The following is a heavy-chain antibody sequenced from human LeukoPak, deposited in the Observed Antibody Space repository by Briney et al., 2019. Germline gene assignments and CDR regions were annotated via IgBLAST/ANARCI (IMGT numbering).Heavy chain of an antibody. V-gene: IGHV1-69*05. Sequence: SVKVSCRASGGTLSSYAISWVRQAPGQGLEWMGRIIPIFGTANYAQKFQGRVTITTDESTSTAYMELSSLRSEDTAVYYCARGLGDDILTGYYNLDYWGQGTLVTVSS. CDR2: IIPIFGTA. D-gene: IGHD3-9*01. CDR1: GGTLSSYA. J-gene: IGHJ4*02. CDR3: ARGLGDDILTGYYNLDY.